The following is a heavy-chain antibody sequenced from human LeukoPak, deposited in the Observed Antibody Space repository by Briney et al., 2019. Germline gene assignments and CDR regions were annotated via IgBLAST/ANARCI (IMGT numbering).Heavy chain of an antibody. CDR2: IKQDGTEK. CDR1: GFSFSYCC. J-gene: IGHJ4*02. Sequence: GRSLRLSCAAAGFSFSYCCMSWVRQAPGKGLQWVANIKQDGTEKYYVDSVKGRFTISRDNAKNSVYLQMNSLRAEDTAVYYCARDGEGSSWDNWGQGTLVSVSS. CDR3: ARDGEGSSWDN. D-gene: IGHD6-13*01. V-gene: IGHV3-7*01.